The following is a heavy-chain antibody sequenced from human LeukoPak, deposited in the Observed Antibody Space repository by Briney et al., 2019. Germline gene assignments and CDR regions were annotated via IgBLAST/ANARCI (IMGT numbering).Heavy chain of an antibody. Sequence: PSETLSLTCTVSGGSISSYYWNWIRQPPGKGLEWIGYIYYSGSTNYNPSLKSRVTISVDTSKNQFSLKLSSVTSADTAVYYCARGSRSPVSGYDILTGYYSPSYGMDVWGQGTTVTVSS. V-gene: IGHV4-59*12. CDR1: GGSISSYY. CDR2: IYYSGST. CDR3: ARGSRSPVSGYDILTGYYSPSYGMDV. J-gene: IGHJ6*02. D-gene: IGHD3-9*01.